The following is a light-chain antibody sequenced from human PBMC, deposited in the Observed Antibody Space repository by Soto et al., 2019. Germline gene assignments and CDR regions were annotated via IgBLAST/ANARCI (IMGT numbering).Light chain of an antibody. CDR1: SSNIGAGYD. CDR3: QSYDSSRSGYVV. J-gene: IGLJ2*01. V-gene: IGLV1-40*01. Sequence: QSVLTQPPSVSGDPGQRVTISCTGSSSNIGAGYDVHWYQQLPGTAPKLLIYGNSNRPSGVPDRFSGSKSGTSASLAITGLQAEDEADYYCQSYDSSRSGYVVFGGGTQLTVL. CDR2: GNS.